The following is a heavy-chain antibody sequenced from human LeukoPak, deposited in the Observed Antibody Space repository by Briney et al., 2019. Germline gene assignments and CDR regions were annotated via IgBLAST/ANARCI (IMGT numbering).Heavy chain of an antibody. V-gene: IGHV1-18*04. CDR3: ARRLPGSYSPFDY. CDR1: GYTFIGSY. Sequence: ASVKVSCKASGYTFIGSYMHWVRQAPGQGLEWMGWISAYNGNTNYAQKLQGRVTMTTDTSTSTAYMELRSLRSDDTAVYYCARRLPGSYSPFDYWGQGTLVTVSS. D-gene: IGHD3-10*01. J-gene: IGHJ4*02. CDR2: ISAYNGNT.